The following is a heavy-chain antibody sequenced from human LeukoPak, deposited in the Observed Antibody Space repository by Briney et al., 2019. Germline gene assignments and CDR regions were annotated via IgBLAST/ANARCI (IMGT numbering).Heavy chain of an antibody. V-gene: IGHV1-18*01. Sequence: ASVKVSCKASGYTFTSYGISWVRQAPGQGLEWMGWISAYNGNTNYAQKLQGRVTMTTDTSTSTAYMELRSLRSDDTAVYYCGRDSIAYYDSSGYYYWGQGTLVTVSS. CDR1: GYTFTSYG. D-gene: IGHD3-22*01. CDR3: GRDSIAYYDSSGYYY. J-gene: IGHJ4*02. CDR2: ISAYNGNT.